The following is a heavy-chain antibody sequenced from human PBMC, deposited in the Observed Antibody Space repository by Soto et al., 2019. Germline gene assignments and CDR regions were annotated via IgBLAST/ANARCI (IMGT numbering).Heavy chain of an antibody. Sequence: EVQVVESGGGLVQPGGSLKLSCAASGFTFSAFWMNWVRQAPGKGLEWVANINGDGSEKYYVDSVKGRFTISRDSAKNTPYLEMNSLKAEETALYFCAAGFPPDFWGQGTLVTVPS. D-gene: IGHD3-3*01. J-gene: IGHJ4*02. CDR1: GFTFSAFW. CDR2: INGDGSEK. CDR3: AAGFPPDF. V-gene: IGHV3-7*01.